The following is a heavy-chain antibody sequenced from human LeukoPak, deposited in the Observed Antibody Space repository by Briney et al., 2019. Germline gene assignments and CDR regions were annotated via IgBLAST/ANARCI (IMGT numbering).Heavy chain of an antibody. D-gene: IGHD6-19*01. CDR2: ISDSGGST. Sequence: GGSLRLSCAASGFTFSSYAMYWVRQAPGMGLEWVSIISDSGGSTQYADSVKGRFTISRDNSKNTLYLQMNSLRTEDTAVYHCAKDIAGSSGWNHFDYWGQGTLVTVSP. CDR3: AKDIAGSSGWNHFDY. CDR1: GFTFSSYA. J-gene: IGHJ4*02. V-gene: IGHV3-23*01.